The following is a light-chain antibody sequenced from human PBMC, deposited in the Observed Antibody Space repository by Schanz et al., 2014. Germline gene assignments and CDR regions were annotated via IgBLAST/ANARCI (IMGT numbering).Light chain of an antibody. Sequence: QSALTQPPSASGSPGQSVTISCTGTSSDVGGHNYVSWYQQHPGRAPKLMIYEVSKRPSGVPDRFSGSKSGNTASLTVSGLQAEDEADYYCSSYVTSYTLWVFGGGTKLTVL. CDR3: SSYVTSYTLWV. J-gene: IGLJ3*02. CDR2: EVS. CDR1: SSDVGGHNY. V-gene: IGLV2-8*01.